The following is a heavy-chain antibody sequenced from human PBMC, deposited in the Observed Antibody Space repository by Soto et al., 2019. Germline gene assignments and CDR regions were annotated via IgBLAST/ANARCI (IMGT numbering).Heavy chain of an antibody. J-gene: IGHJ5*02. CDR2: IFSSGST. CDR1: GGSITDYS. Sequence: SETLSLTCTVSGGSITDYSWVWIRQPAGKGLEWIGRIFSSGSTNYNPSLKGRITMSLDTSKNQSSLKLNSATATDTAVYFCARDQGVVVTADNWFDPWGQGILVTVSS. D-gene: IGHD2-21*02. V-gene: IGHV4-4*07. CDR3: ARDQGVVVTADNWFDP.